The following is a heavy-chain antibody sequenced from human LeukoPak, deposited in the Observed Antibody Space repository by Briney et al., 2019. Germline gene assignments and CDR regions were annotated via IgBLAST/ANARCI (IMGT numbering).Heavy chain of an antibody. CDR3: ARVDTRFLKSGTFEY. V-gene: IGHV3-53*01. J-gene: IGHJ4*02. CDR1: GFTVSSEY. Sequence: GGSLRLSCAASGFTVSSEYMCWLRQAPGKGLEWVSILYSGGSTYYADSVKGRFTISRDNSKNTLHVQMNSLRAEDTAVYYCARVDTRFLKSGTFEYRRQGTLVTVSP. CDR2: LYSGGST. D-gene: IGHD5-18*01.